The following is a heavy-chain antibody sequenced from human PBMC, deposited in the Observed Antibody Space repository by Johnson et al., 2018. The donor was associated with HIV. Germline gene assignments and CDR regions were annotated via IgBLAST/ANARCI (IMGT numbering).Heavy chain of an antibody. CDR1: GFNFSSYA. J-gene: IGHJ3*02. CDR2: ISYDGSNK. D-gene: IGHD1-26*01. CDR3: ARSSGSYLDDAFDI. V-gene: IGHV3-30-3*01. Sequence: QVQLVESGGGLVQPGGSLRLPCAASGFNFSSYAMHWVRQAPGKGLEWVAVISYDGSNKYYADSVKGRFTISRDNSKNTLYLQMSSLRAEDTAVYYCARSSGSYLDDAFDIWGQGTMVTVSS.